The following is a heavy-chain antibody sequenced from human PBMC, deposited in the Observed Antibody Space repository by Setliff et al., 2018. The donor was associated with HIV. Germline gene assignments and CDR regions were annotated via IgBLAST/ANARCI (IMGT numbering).Heavy chain of an antibody. CDR2: INAGNGNT. D-gene: IGHD6-13*01. CDR1: GFTFTNYA. V-gene: IGHV1-3*01. J-gene: IGHJ4*02. Sequence: ASVKVSCKTSGFTFTNYAIHWVRQAPGQRLEWMGWINAGNGNTKYSQGLQGRLTITRDTSASTAYMELRSLGSDDTAVYYCLRRATAAEVFDYWGQGTLVTVSS. CDR3: LRRATAAEVFDY.